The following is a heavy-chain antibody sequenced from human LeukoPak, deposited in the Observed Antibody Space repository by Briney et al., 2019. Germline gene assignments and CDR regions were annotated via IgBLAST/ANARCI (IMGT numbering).Heavy chain of an antibody. J-gene: IGHJ4*02. CDR1: GFTVSSNY. Sequence: GGSLRLSCAASGFTVSSNYMSWVRQAPGKGLEWVSVIYSGGSTYYADSVKGRFTISRDNSKNTLYLQMNSLRAEDTAVYYCARGITIFGVVSPGFDYWGQGTLVTVSS. CDR3: ARGITIFGVVSPGFDY. CDR2: IYSGGST. D-gene: IGHD3-3*01. V-gene: IGHV3-66*02.